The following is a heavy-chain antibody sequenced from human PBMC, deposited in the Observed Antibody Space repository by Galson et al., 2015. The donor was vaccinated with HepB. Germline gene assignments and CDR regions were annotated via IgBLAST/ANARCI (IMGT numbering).Heavy chain of an antibody. CDR2: IIPILGIA. V-gene: IGHV1-69*04. D-gene: IGHD6-19*01. CDR3: ARDSSGWYRGPLGWFDP. Sequence: VSCKASGGTFSSYAISWVRQAPGQGLEWMGRIIPILGIANYAQKFQGRVTITADKSTSTAYMELSSLRSEDTAVYYCARDSSGWYRGPLGWFDPWGQGTLVTVSS. J-gene: IGHJ5*02. CDR1: GGTFSSYA.